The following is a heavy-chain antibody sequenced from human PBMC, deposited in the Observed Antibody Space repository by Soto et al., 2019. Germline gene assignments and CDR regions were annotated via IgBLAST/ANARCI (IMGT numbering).Heavy chain of an antibody. V-gene: IGHV1-69*13. CDR1: GGTFSSYA. D-gene: IGHD2-2*02. CDR3: ARASYCSSTSCYSNWFDP. J-gene: IGHJ5*02. Sequence: RASVKVSCKASGGTFSSYAISWVRQAPGQGLEWMGGIIPIFGTANYAQKFQGRVTITADESTSTAYMELSSLRSEDTAVYYCARASYCSSTSCYSNWFDPWGQGTLVTVSS. CDR2: IIPIFGTA.